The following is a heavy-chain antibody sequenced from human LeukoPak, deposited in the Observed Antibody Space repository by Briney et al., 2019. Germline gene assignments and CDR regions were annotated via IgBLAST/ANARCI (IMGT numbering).Heavy chain of an antibody. J-gene: IGHJ4*02. D-gene: IGHD6-13*01. V-gene: IGHV1-69*13. Sequence: SVKVSCKASGYTFTGYYMHWVRQAPGQGLEWMGGIIPIFGTANYAQKFQGRVTITADESTSTAYMELSSLRSEDMAVYYCARTVVAAAGFKTFFDYWGQGTLVTVSS. CDR2: IIPIFGTA. CDR3: ARTVVAAAGFKTFFDY. CDR1: GYTFTGYY.